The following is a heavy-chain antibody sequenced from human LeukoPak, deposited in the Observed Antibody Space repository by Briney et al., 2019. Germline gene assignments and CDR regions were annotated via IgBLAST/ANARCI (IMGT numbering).Heavy chain of an antibody. CDR1: GYSFTRYW. V-gene: IGHV5-51*01. CDR3: TSLRSYSDAFDI. J-gene: IGHJ3*02. D-gene: IGHD2-21*01. Sequence: GESLKISCKGSGYSFTRYWIAWVRQMPGKGLEWMGIIYPDDSDTRYSPSFKGQVTISADKSISTAFLQWNSLKASDTAMYYCTSLRSYSDAFDIWGQGTMVTVSS. CDR2: IYPDDSDT.